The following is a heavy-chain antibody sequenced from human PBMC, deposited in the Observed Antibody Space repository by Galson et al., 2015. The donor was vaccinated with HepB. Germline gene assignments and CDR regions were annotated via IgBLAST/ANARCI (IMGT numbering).Heavy chain of an antibody. V-gene: IGHV1-69*10. CDR1: GGTFSSYA. J-gene: IGHJ2*01. CDR2: IIPILGIA. Sequence: SVKVSCKASGGTFSSYAISWVRQAPGQGLEWMGGIIPILGIANYAQKFQGRVTITADKSTSTAYMELSSLRSEDTAVYYCASGGYLGYCSSTSCDYWYFDLWAVAPWSPSPQ. D-gene: IGHD2-2*01. CDR3: ASGGYLGYCSSTSCDYWYFDL.